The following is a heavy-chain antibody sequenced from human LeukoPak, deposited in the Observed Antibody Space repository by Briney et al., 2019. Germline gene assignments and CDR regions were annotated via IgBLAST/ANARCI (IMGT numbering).Heavy chain of an antibody. V-gene: IGHV5-51*01. CDR3: ARKSRADY. CDR1: GYSFPTYW. CDR2: IYPGDSET. Sequence: GESLKISWKGSGYSFPTYWIGWGRQMPGKGLEWMGIIYPGDSETRYSPSFQGQVTISADKSISTAYLQWSRLKASDTAMYYCARKSRADYWGQGTLVTVSS. J-gene: IGHJ4*02.